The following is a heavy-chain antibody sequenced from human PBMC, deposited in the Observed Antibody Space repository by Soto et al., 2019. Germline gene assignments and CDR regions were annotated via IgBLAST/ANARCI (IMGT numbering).Heavy chain of an antibody. CDR1: GDSFSNYW. CDR2: IYPGDSDT. J-gene: IGHJ5*02. CDR3: ARDRQISENWFDP. V-gene: IGHV5-51*01. Sequence: GESLKISCKGSGDSFSNYWIAWVRQMPGKGLEWMGIIYPGDSDTRYSPSFQGQVTISADTSINTVYLQWSSLKAADTAVYYCARDRQISENWFDPWGQGTLVTVSS.